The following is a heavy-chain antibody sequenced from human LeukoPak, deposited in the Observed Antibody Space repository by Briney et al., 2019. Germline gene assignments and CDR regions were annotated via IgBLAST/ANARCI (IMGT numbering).Heavy chain of an antibody. V-gene: IGHV3-23*01. Sequence: PGGSLTLSCAASRFTFSSYAMSWVRQAPGKGLEWVSASDSGDTTYYADSVKGRFTISRDNSKNTVYLQMNSLRAEDTAVYYCAKPPGTSNYFDHWGQGIVVTVSS. CDR1: RFTFSSYA. CDR3: AKPPGTSNYFDH. CDR2: SDSGDTT. J-gene: IGHJ4*02.